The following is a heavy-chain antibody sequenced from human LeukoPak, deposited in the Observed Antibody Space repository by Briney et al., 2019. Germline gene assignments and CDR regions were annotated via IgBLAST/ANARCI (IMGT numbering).Heavy chain of an antibody. Sequence: PSETLSLTCAVYGGSFSGYYWSWIRQPQGKGLEWIGEINHSGSTNYNPSLKSRVTISVDTSKNQFSLKLSSVTAADTAVYYCARGRGRGFTYFDYWGQGTLVTVSS. CDR1: GGSFSGYY. D-gene: IGHD1-26*01. V-gene: IGHV4-34*01. J-gene: IGHJ4*02. CDR2: INHSGST. CDR3: ARGRGRGFTYFDY.